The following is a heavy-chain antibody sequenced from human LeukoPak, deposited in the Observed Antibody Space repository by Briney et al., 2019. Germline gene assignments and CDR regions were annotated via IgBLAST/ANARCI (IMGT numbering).Heavy chain of an antibody. V-gene: IGHV4-59*01. CDR1: GGSISSYY. J-gene: IGHJ5*02. Sequence: SETLSLTCTVSGGSISSYYWSWIRQPPGKGLEWIGYIYYSGSTNYNPSLKSRVTISVDTSKNQFSLKLSSVTAADTAVYYCAREETGYSSGGRGFDPWGQGTLVTVSS. CDR3: AREETGYSSGGRGFDP. D-gene: IGHD6-19*01. CDR2: IYYSGST.